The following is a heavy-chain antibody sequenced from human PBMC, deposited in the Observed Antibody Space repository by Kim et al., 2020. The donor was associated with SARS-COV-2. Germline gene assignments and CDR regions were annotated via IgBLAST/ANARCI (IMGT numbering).Heavy chain of an antibody. CDR1: GFTVSSNY. V-gene: IGHV3-53*01. J-gene: IGHJ4*01. CDR3: ARDRWEAAGTPLYFDY. CDR2: IYSGCST. D-gene: IGHD6-13*01. Sequence: GGSLRLSCAASGFTVSSNYMSWIRQAPGKGLEWVSVIYSGCSTYYADAVNVRFTISRDNSKYTLYLQMNRLRAEDTAVYYCARDRWEAAGTPLYFDYWV.